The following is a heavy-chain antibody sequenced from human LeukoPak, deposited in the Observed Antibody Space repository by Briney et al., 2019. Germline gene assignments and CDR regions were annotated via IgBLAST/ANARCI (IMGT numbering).Heavy chain of an antibody. CDR2: IYYSGST. CDR3: AKSSGSYYNVDFDY. J-gene: IGHJ4*02. V-gene: IGHV4-59*01. Sequence: SQTLSLTCTVSGGSINNYYWSWIRQPPGKGLEWIGYIYYSGSTNYNPSLKSRVTISIDTSKNQFSLKLSSVTAADTAVYYCAKSSGSYYNVDFDYWGQGTLVTVSS. CDR1: GGSINNYY. D-gene: IGHD3-10*01.